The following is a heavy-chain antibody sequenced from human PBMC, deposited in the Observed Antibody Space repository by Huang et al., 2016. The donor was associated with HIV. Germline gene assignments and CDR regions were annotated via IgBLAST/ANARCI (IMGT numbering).Heavy chain of an antibody. CDR1: GGSISSSISY. CDR2: IYYSRIT. D-gene: IGHD3-10*01. Sequence: QLQLQESGPGVAKPSENLSLTRAVSGGSISSSISYWGWVRQPPGKGLEGMASIYYSRITYYKSSLNGRVIISIDRSTYHFSLKLASVTAADTAVYCCTRLGIRCYYFRPGYSYVDVWGRGTTVTVS. V-gene: IGHV4-39*01. J-gene: IGHJ6*03. CDR3: TRLGIRCYYFRPGYSYVDV.